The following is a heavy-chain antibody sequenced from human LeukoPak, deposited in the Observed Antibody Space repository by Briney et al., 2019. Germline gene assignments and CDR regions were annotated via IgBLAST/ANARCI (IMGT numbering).Heavy chain of an antibody. J-gene: IGHJ4*02. Sequence: SSETLSLTCRISGGSISNYYWSWIRQSPGKGLEWIGFAYYGGSSNYNPSLKSRVTMSLDKSENQFSLRLRSVTAADTAMYYCARDGVTITDYMYYFDYWGQGALVTVSA. V-gene: IGHV4-59*01. CDR3: ARDGVTITDYMYYFDY. CDR2: AYYGGSS. D-gene: IGHD1-14*01. CDR1: GGSISNYY.